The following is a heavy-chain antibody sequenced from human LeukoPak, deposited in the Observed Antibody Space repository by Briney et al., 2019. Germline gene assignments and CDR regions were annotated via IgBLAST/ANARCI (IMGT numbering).Heavy chain of an antibody. J-gene: IGHJ4*02. CDR3: AKGPSGYKYYFDY. CDR1: GFTFSSYA. CDR2: ISGSGGST. D-gene: IGHD5-12*01. Sequence: HTGGSLRLSCAASGFTFSSYAMSWVRQAPGKGLEWVSAISGSGGSTYYADSVKGRFTISRDNSKNTLYLQMNSLRAEDTAVYYCAKGPSGYKYYFDYWGQGTLVTVSS. V-gene: IGHV3-23*01.